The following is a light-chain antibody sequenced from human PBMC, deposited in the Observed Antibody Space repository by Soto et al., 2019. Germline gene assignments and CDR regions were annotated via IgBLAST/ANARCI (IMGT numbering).Light chain of an antibody. J-gene: IGKJ4*01. CDR2: GAS. CDR3: QQYNNWPPLT. Sequence: EIVLTQSPGTLSLSQGEGATLSCRASQSVSSSFFAWYQQKPGQAPRLLIYGASSRATGIPDRFSGSGSGTDFTLTISRLEPEDFAVYYCQQYNNWPPLTFGGGTKVEIK. V-gene: IGKV3-20*01. CDR1: QSVSSSF.